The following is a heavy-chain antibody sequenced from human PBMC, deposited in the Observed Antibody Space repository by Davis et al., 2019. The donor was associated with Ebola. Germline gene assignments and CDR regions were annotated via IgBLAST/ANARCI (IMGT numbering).Heavy chain of an antibody. CDR2: ISSSSSTI. D-gene: IGHD3-3*01. J-gene: IGHJ4*02. CDR1: GFTFSNYN. V-gene: IGHV3-48*01. Sequence: PGGSLRLSCTASGFTFSNYNMNWVRQAPGKGLQWVSFISSSSSTIYYADSVKGRFTISRDNAKNSLSLQMNSLRVEDTAVYYCARDLTFYDFWSATDHFDYWGQGTLVTVSS. CDR3: ARDLTFYDFWSATDHFDY.